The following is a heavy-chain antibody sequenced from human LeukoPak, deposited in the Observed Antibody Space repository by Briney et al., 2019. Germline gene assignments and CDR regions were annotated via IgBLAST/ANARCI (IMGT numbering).Heavy chain of an antibody. J-gene: IGHJ4*02. CDR2: INPSGGST. CDR1: GYTFTSYY. CDR3: ARDLGEVTATPPLYY. V-gene: IGHV1-46*01. Sequence: ASVKVSCKASGYTFTSYYMHWVRQAPGQGLEWMGIINPSGGSTSYAQKFQGRVTMTRDTSTSTVYMGLSSLRSEDTAVYYCARDLGEVTATPPLYYWGQGTLVTVSS. D-gene: IGHD2-21*02.